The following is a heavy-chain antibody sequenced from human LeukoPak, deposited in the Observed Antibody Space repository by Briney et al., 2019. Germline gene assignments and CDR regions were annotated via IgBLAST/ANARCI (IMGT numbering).Heavy chain of an antibody. V-gene: IGHV4-39*07. Sequence: SETLSLTCTVSGGSISRTSYYWGWIRQPPGEELEWIGSIFYSGNTYYNPSLESRLTISADTSKNQFSLNLNSVTAADTAVYFCARGDSSTWFPSGLHIDHWGQGILVSVSS. CDR3: ARGDSSTWFPSGLHIDH. CDR2: IFYSGNT. J-gene: IGHJ4*02. CDR1: GGSISRTSYY. D-gene: IGHD6-13*01.